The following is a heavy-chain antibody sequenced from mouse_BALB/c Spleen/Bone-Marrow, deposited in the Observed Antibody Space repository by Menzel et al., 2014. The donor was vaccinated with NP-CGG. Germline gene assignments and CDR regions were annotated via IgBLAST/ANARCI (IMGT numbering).Heavy chain of an antibody. J-gene: IGHJ2*01. CDR3: ARYDGYFDY. Sequence: QVTLKVCGAELVRPGTSVKVSCKTSGYAFTDYLMEWLKQRPGQGLEWIGVINPGSGSTNYNEKFKDKATLTADKSSSTAYIQLSSLTSDDSAVYFCARYDGYFDYWGQGTTLTVSS. D-gene: IGHD2-3*01. CDR1: GYAFTDYL. V-gene: IGHV1-54*01. CDR2: INPGSGST.